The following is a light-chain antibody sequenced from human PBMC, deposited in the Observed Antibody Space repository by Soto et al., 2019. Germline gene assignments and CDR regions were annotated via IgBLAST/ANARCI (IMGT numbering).Light chain of an antibody. CDR1: NIAIKS. J-gene: IGLJ2*01. Sequence: SYELTQAPSVSVAPGQTARITCGGNNIAIKSVHWYQQKPGQAPVLVVYDDGDRPSGIPERFSGSNSGNTATLNITRVEAGDEADYHCQVWDSSSDHRVVCGGGTKLTVL. CDR2: DDG. CDR3: QVWDSSSDHRVV. V-gene: IGLV3-21*02.